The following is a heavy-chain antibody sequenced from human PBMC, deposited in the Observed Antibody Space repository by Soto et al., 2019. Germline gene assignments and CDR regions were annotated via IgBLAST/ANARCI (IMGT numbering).Heavy chain of an antibody. D-gene: IGHD1-1*01. CDR1: GFSLTTSGMC. V-gene: IGHV2-70*17. CDR2: IDWDDDK. J-gene: IGHJ5*02. CDR3: ARTRDWNDVNWFDP. Sequence: PTLVNPTQTLTLTCTFSGFSLTTSGMCVAWIRQPPGKALEWLARIDWDDDKFYSTSLQTRLTISKDTSKNQVVLTMTNMDPMDTATYYCARTRDWNDVNWFDPWGQGTLVTVSS.